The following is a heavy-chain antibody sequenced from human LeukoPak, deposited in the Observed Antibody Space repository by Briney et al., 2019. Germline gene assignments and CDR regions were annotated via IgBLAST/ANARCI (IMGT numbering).Heavy chain of an antibody. D-gene: IGHD6-19*01. J-gene: IGHJ4*02. CDR2: MNPNSGNT. Sequence: ASVKVSCKASGYTFTSYDINWVRQATGQGLEWMGWMNPNSGNTGYAQKFQGRVTMTTDTSTSTAYMELRSLRSDDPAAYYCASEIAVAGTCDYWGQGTLVTVSS. CDR1: GYTFTSYD. CDR3: ASEIAVAGTCDY. V-gene: IGHV1-8*01.